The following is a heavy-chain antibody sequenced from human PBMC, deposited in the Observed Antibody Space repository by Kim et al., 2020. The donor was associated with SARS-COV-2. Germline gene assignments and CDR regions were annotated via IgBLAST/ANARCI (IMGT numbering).Heavy chain of an antibody. CDR3: ARVPYSSGWYYFDY. D-gene: IGHD6-19*01. V-gene: IGHV3-21*01. Sequence: ADSVKGGCTISRDNAKNSLYLQMNSLRAEDTAVYYCARVPYSSGWYYFDYWGQGTLVTVSS. J-gene: IGHJ4*02.